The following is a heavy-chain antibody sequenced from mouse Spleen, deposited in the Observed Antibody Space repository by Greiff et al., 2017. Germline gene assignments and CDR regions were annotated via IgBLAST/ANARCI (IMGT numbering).Heavy chain of an antibody. CDR2: IDPSDSYT. J-gene: IGHJ3*01. Sequence: QVQLQQSGAELVKPGASVKLSCKASGYTFTSYWMQWVKQRPGQGLEWIGEIDPSDSYTNYNQKFKGKATLTVDTSSSTAYMQLSSLTSEDSAVYYCAPRGYAFAYWGQGTLVTVSA. V-gene: IGHV1-50*01. CDR3: APRGYAFAY. CDR1: GYTFTSYW. D-gene: IGHD2-2*01.